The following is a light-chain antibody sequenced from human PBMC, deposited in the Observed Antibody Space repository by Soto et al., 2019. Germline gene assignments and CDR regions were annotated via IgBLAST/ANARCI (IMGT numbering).Light chain of an antibody. CDR3: SSYAGSNHNWV. CDR2: EVS. V-gene: IGLV2-8*01. CDR1: SSDVGGYNY. J-gene: IGLJ3*02. Sequence: QSALTQPPSASGSPGQSVTISCTGTSSDVGGYNYVSWYQQHPGKAPKLMIYEVSKRPSGVPDRFSGSKSGNTASLTVSGLQAEDEADYYCSSYAGSNHNWVFGGWTKLTVL.